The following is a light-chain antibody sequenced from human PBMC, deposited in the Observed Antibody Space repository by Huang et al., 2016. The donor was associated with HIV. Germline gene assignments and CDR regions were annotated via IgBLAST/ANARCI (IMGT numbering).Light chain of an antibody. CDR1: QSVSNN. CDR2: GAS. V-gene: IGKV3-15*01. CDR3: QQYNNWPPEYT. J-gene: IGKJ2*01. Sequence: ETVMTQSPATLSVSPGERATLSCRASQSVSNNLAWYQQKPGLAPTLLIYGASTRATGIPARFSGSGSGTRFTLTISSLQSEDFAVYYCQQYNNWPPEYTFGQGTKLEIK.